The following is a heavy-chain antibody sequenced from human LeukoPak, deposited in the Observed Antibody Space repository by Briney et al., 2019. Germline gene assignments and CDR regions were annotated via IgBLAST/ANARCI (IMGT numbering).Heavy chain of an antibody. J-gene: IGHJ3*02. Sequence: SQTLSLTCTVSGGSISSSYWNWIRQPPGKGLEWIACIYYSGSTNYNSSLKSRVTISVDTSKNEFSLKLSSVTAADTAVYYCARHLGFSYGETTALDIWGQGTVVTVSS. CDR1: GGSISSSY. V-gene: IGHV4-59*08. D-gene: IGHD5-18*01. CDR3: ARHLGFSYGETTALDI. CDR2: IYYSGST.